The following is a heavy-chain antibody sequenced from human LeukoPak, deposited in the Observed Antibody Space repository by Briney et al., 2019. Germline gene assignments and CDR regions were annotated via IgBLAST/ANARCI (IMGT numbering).Heavy chain of an antibody. V-gene: IGHV4-61*01. D-gene: IGHD2-2*02. Sequence: SETLSLTCTISGGSVSSGRYYWSWIRQPPGKGLEWIGYVYYSGSTNYNPSLKSRLTISVDTSKNQFSLKLTSVTAADTAVYYCARFSHGYCSGTKCYKNFLDSWGQGTLVTVSS. J-gene: IGHJ4*02. CDR3: ARFSHGYCSGTKCYKNFLDS. CDR1: GGSVSSGRYY. CDR2: VYYSGST.